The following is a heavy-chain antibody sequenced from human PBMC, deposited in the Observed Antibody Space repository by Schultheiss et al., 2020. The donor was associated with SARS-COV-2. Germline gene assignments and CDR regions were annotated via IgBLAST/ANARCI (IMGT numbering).Heavy chain of an antibody. CDR2: IYHSGST. V-gene: IGHV4-34*01. CDR3: ARVDSSSWQEENYFDY. D-gene: IGHD6-13*01. J-gene: IGHJ4*02. CDR1: GGSFSDYY. Sequence: SETLSLTCAVYGGSFSDYYWSWIRQPPGKGLEWIGEIYHSGSTNYNPSLKSRVTISVDKSKNQFSLKLSSVTAADTAVYYCARVDSSSWQEENYFDYWGQGTLVTVSS.